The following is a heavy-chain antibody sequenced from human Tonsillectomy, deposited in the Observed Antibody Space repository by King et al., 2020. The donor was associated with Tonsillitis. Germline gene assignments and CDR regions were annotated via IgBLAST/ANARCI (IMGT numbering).Heavy chain of an antibody. CDR2: GYYSGST. Sequence: QLQESGPGLVKPSETLSLTCTVSGGSISSYYWSWIRQRKGLEWIGDGYYSGSTNYNPPVKSRVTISVDTSKNQFSLKLRSVTAADTAVYYCARVSSGSYWYFDYWGQGTLVTVSS. CDR1: GGSISSYY. D-gene: IGHD1-26*01. J-gene: IGHJ4*02. V-gene: IGHV4-59*01. CDR3: ARVSSGSYWYFDY.